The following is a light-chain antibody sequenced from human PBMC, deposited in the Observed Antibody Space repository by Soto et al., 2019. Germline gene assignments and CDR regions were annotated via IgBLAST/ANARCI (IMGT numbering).Light chain of an antibody. J-gene: IGKJ2*01. CDR2: GAF. Sequence: DIQMTQSPSSLSASVGDRVTITCRASQGIGNGLAWYQQTPAKARKRLVYGAFIQQSGVPSRFSGSGSGTEFTLTISGLQPEDFATYYCLQHNSHPYTFGQGTKLDIK. V-gene: IGKV1-17*01. CDR3: LQHNSHPYT. CDR1: QGIGNG.